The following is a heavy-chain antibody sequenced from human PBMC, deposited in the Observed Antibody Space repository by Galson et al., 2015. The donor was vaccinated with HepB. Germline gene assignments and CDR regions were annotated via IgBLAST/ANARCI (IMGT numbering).Heavy chain of an antibody. J-gene: IGHJ4*02. D-gene: IGHD1-14*01. V-gene: IGHV3-15*07. CDR1: GFTFSNAW. Sequence: SLRLSCAASGFTFSNAWMNWVRQAPGKGLEWVGRIKSKTDGGTTDYAAPVKGRFTISRDDSKNTLYLQMNSLKTEDTAVYYCTTDPISDRPTALDYWGQGTLITVSS. CDR2: IKSKTDGGTT. CDR3: TTDPISDRPTALDY.